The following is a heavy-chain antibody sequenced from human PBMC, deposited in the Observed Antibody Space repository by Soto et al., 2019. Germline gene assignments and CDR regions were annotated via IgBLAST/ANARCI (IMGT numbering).Heavy chain of an antibody. CDR1: GGSISSYY. Sequence: SETLSLTCTVSGGSISSYYWSWIRQPPGKGLEWIGYIYYSGSTNYNPSLKSRVTISVDTSKNQFSLKLSSVTAAGTAVYYCATNDYGEILDAFDIWGQGTMVTVSS. CDR2: IYYSGST. CDR3: ATNDYGEILDAFDI. J-gene: IGHJ3*02. D-gene: IGHD4-17*01. V-gene: IGHV4-59*01.